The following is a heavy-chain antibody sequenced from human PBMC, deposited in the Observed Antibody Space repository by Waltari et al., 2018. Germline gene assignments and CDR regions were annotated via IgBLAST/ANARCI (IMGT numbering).Heavy chain of an antibody. CDR2: INHSGST. Sequence: QVQLQQWGAGLLKPSETLSLTCAVYGGSFSGYYWSWIRQPPGKGLEWIGEINHSGSTNSNPSLKSRVTRSVDTSKNQFSLKLSSVTAADTAVYYCARGGYYDSSGYPPGMDYWGQGTLVTVSS. D-gene: IGHD3-22*01. CDR1: GGSFSGYY. J-gene: IGHJ4*02. CDR3: ARGGYYDSSGYPPGMDY. V-gene: IGHV4-34*01.